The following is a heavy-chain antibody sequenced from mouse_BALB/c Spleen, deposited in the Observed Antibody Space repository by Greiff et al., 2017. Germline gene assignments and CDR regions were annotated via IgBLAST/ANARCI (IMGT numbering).Heavy chain of an antibody. V-gene: IGHV14-3*02. J-gene: IGHJ2*01. D-gene: IGHD2-14*01. CDR3: ARSGYDV. CDR2: IDPANGNT. CDR1: GFTFNDSY. Sequence: EVQVVESGAELVKPGASVKLSCTASGFTFNDSYMHWVKQSPEQGLEWIGKIDPANGNTKYDPKFQGKDTITADTSSNTAYLQLSSLTSEDTAVYYCARSGYDVWGQGTTVTVSS.